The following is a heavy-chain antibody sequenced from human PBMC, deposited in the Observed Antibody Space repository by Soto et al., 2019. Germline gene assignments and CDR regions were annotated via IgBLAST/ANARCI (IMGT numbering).Heavy chain of an antibody. V-gene: IGHV3-7*05. CDR2: IKDDGGDE. D-gene: IGHD6-19*01. CDR3: AGGSGWIYDT. J-gene: IGHJ5*02. CDR1: GFTFSPYW. Sequence: EVQLVESGGGLVQPGGSLRLSCAASGFTFSPYWMSWVRQAPGKGLEWVAIIKDDGGDEHYLEAVRGRFTISRDNAKKSLYLAMDSLSVEDTAVYYCAGGSGWIYDTWGQGTLVTVSS.